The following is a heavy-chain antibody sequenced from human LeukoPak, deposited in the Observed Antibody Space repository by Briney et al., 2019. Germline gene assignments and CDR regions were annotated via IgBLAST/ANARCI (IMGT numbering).Heavy chain of an antibody. Sequence: SGTLSLTCAVSGGSITSSNWWSWVRQPPGKGLEWIGEIYYTGSTSYTPSLKSRVTMSFDKSKNLFSLKLTSVTAADTAVYYCARHQQDDYDFWSDYYYYMDVWGKGTTVTVSS. CDR3: ARHQQDDYDFWSDYYYYMDV. J-gene: IGHJ6*03. V-gene: IGHV4-4*02. CDR2: IYYTGST. CDR1: GGSITSSNW. D-gene: IGHD3-3*01.